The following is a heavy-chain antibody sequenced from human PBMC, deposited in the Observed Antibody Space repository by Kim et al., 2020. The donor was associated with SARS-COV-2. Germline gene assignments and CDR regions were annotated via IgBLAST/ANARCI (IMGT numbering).Heavy chain of an antibody. CDR3: ARQRRAIAAAKGGSVDWFDP. Sequence: ASVKVSCKASGYTFTSYAMHWVRQAPGQRLEWMGWINAGNGNTKYSQKFQGRVTITRDTSASTAYMELSSLRSEDTAVYYCARQRRAIAAAKGGSVDWFDPWGQGTLVTVAS. CDR1: GYTFTSYA. CDR2: INAGNGNT. V-gene: IGHV1-3*01. J-gene: IGHJ5*02. D-gene: IGHD6-13*01.